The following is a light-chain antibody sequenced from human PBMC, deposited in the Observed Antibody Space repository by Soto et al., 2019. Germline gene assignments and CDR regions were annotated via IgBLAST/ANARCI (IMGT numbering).Light chain of an antibody. CDR3: CSYAGSYF. Sequence: QSALTQPRSVSGSPGQSVTISCTGTSSDVGGYNYVSWNQQHPGKAPKLMIYDVSKRPSGVPDRFSGSKSGNTASLTISGLQAEDEADYYCCSYAGSYFFGTGTKLTVL. CDR2: DVS. V-gene: IGLV2-11*01. CDR1: SSDVGGYNY. J-gene: IGLJ1*01.